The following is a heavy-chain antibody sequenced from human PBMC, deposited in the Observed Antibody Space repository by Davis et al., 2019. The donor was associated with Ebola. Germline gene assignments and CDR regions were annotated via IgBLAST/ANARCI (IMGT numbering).Heavy chain of an antibody. J-gene: IGHJ6*02. Sequence: GESLKISCAASGFTFSGSAMHWVRQASGKGLEWVGRIRSKANSYATAYAASVKGRFTISRDDSKNTAYLQMNSLKTEDTAVYYCARDPTVTPGYYGMDVWGQGTTVTVSS. V-gene: IGHV3-73*01. CDR1: GFTFSGSA. CDR2: IRSKANSYAT. CDR3: ARDPTVTPGYYGMDV. D-gene: IGHD4-17*01.